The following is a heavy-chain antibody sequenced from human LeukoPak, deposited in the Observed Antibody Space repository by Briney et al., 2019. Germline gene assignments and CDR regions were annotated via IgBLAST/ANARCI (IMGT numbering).Heavy chain of an antibody. V-gene: IGHV3-7*01. D-gene: IGHD3-22*01. J-gene: IGHJ1*01. CDR1: GFTFFTYC. CDR3: ARAIGYYDSSGYYAFQH. Sequence: GGSLRLSCAASGFTFFTYCMSWVRQAPGKGLEWVANIKEDGSEKYYVDSVKGRFTISRDNAKNTLYLQMNSLRAEDTAVYYCARAIGYYDSSGYYAFQHWGQGTLVTVSS. CDR2: IKEDGSEK.